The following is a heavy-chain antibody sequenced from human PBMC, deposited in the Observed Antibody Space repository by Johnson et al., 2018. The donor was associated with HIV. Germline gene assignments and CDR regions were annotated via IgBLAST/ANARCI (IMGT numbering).Heavy chain of an antibody. V-gene: IGHV3-33*08. CDR1: GFTFSSYW. Sequence: QMLLVESGGGVVQPGGSLRLSCAASGFTFSSYWMSWVRQAPGKGLEWVAVIWYDGSNKYYADSVKGRFTISRDNSKNTLYLQMNSLRAEDTAVYYCARGGGCGGDGYTGYDAFEIWGQGKMVTVSS. D-gene: IGHD2-21*01. J-gene: IGHJ3*02. CDR2: IWYDGSNK. CDR3: ARGGGCGGDGYTGYDAFEI.